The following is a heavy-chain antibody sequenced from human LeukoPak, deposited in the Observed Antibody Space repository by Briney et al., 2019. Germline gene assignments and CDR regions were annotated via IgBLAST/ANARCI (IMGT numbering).Heavy chain of an antibody. Sequence: SETLSLTCTVSGGSIRSYYCSWTRQPPGKGLEWVGYVYYSGSTSYNPSLKSRVTISVDASKNQFSLKLSSVTAADTAVYYCARHFTGPGTYTPYFGMDVWGQGTTVTVSS. CDR2: VYYSGST. CDR1: GGSIRSYY. V-gene: IGHV4-59*08. D-gene: IGHD3-16*01. J-gene: IGHJ6*02. CDR3: ARHFTGPGTYTPYFGMDV.